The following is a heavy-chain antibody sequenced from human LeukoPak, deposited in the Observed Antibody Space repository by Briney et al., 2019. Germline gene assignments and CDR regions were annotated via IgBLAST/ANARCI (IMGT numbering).Heavy chain of an antibody. J-gene: IGHJ4*02. CDR1: GFIFSTYG. Sequence: GGSLRLSCAASGFIFSTYGMHWVRQAPGKGLEWVAVISYDGGNKYYAESVKRRFTISRNNSKNTLYLQMNSLRAEDTAVYYCAKNSGTYNWNDPHDYWGQGTLVTVSS. CDR3: AKNSGTYNWNDPHDY. V-gene: IGHV3-30*18. CDR2: ISYDGGNK. D-gene: IGHD1-20*01.